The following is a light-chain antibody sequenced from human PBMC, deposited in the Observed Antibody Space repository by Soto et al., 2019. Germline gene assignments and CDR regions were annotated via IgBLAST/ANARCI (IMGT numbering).Light chain of an antibody. CDR2: GAS. Sequence: VMTQSPATLSVSPGERAILSCRASQSVSSNLAWYQQRPGQAPRLLIYGASTRATGIPARFSGSGSGTEFTLTISSLQSEDFAVYYCQQYNNWPPITFVQGTRLEIK. CDR1: QSVSSN. J-gene: IGKJ5*01. CDR3: QQYNNWPPIT. V-gene: IGKV3-15*01.